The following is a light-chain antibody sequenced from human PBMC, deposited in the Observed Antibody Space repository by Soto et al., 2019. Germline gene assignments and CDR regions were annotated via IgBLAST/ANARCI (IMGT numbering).Light chain of an antibody. CDR1: QSVSSSY. J-gene: IGKJ2*01. Sequence: EIVLTQSPGTLSLSPGERGTLSCRASQSVSSSYLAWYQQKPGQAPRLLIYGASSRATGIPDRFSGSGSGTDFTLTISRLEPEDFAVYYCQQYGSSPRNTFGQGTKVDIK. CDR2: GAS. V-gene: IGKV3-20*01. CDR3: QQYGSSPRNT.